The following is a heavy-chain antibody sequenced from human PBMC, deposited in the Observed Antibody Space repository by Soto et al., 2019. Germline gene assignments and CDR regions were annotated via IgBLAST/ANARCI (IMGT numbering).Heavy chain of an antibody. CDR3: ARTYYDFFYYMDV. CDR1: GGSISSYY. CDR2: IYYSGST. Sequence: QVQLQESGPGLVKPSETLSLTCTVSGGSISSYYWSWIRQPPGKGLEWIGYIYYSGSTNYNPSLKSRVTISVDTSKNQFSLKLSSVTAADTAVYYCARTYYDFFYYMDVWGKGTTVTVSS. D-gene: IGHD3-3*01. J-gene: IGHJ6*03. V-gene: IGHV4-59*08.